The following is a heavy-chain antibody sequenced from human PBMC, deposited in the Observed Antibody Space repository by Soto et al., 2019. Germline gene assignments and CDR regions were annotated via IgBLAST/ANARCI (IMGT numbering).Heavy chain of an antibody. J-gene: IGHJ4*02. V-gene: IGHV5-51*01. CDR1: GYSFTSYW. CDR3: ARHEGYYGSPAAGLFDY. D-gene: IGHD3-10*01. Sequence: PGESLKISCKGSGYSFTSYWIGWVRQMPGKGLEWMGIIYPGDPDTRYSPSFQGQVTISADKSISTAYLQWSSLKASDTAMYYCARHEGYYGSPAAGLFDYWGQGTLVTVSS. CDR2: IYPGDPDT.